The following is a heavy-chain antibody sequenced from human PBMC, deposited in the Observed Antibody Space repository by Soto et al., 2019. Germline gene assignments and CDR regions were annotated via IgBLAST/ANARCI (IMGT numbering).Heavy chain of an antibody. CDR2: ISSSSSFI. V-gene: IGHV3-21*01. J-gene: IGHJ4*02. D-gene: IGHD1-26*01. CDR1: GFSLSDYS. Sequence: EVQLVESGGGLVKPGGSLRLSCAASGFSLSDYSMNWIRQAPGKGLELVASISSSSSFIHYAESMKGRFTISRDNAKNSLYLQMKRLSAEDTAVYYCAGSSDDGRDNWGQGTLVTVSS. CDR3: AGSSDDGRDN.